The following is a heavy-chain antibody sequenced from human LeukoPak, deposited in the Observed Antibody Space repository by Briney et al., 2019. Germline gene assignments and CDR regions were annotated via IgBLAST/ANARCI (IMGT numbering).Heavy chain of an antibody. J-gene: IGHJ4*02. Sequence: GGSLRLSCAASGFTFSNYAMSWVRQAPGKGLEWVSTISSSGGSTYYADSVKGRFTISRDNSKNTLYLQMNGLRAEDTAVYYCARGVDVWVSYRQYYFDYWGQGTLVTVSS. CDR3: ARGVDVWVSYRQYYFDY. CDR1: GFTFSNYA. CDR2: ISSSGGST. D-gene: IGHD3-16*02. V-gene: IGHV3-23*01.